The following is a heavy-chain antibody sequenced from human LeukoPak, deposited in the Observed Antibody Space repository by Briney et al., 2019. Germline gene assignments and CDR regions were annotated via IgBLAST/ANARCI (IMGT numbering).Heavy chain of an antibody. J-gene: IGHJ4*02. CDR1: GFRFSIYG. CDR2: LSGGGSSA. V-gene: IGHV3-23*01. CDR3: VAVTGRPAGGGLCY. Sequence: GGSLTLSCAVSGFRFSIYGLSWVRQPPGKGLEWVSALSGGGSSAYYADSVKGRFTISRDNSKNTLYVQMNSLRAEDTAVYYCVAVTGRPAGGGLCYWGQGTLVTVSS. D-gene: IGHD6-19*01.